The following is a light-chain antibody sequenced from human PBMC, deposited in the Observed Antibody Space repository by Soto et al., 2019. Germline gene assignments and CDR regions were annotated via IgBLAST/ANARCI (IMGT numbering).Light chain of an antibody. J-gene: IGKJ3*01. CDR2: AAS. V-gene: IGKV1-27*01. Sequence: DIQMTQSPSTLSGSVGDRVTITCRASQGISTYFAWYHQKPGKAPKLLIYAASTLEPGVPSRFSGSGFGTDFTLSISSLQPEDFATYYCQKYNGAPFTFGPGTKGDIK. CDR1: QGISTY. CDR3: QKYNGAPFT.